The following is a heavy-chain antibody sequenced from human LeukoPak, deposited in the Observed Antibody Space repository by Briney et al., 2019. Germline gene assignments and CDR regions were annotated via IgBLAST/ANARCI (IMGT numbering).Heavy chain of an antibody. V-gene: IGHV4-31*03. Sequence: SETLSLTCSVSGGSISSGNYYCIWIRQHPGKGLVWIGSIYYSGTTSYTPSLKSRVSISVDTSKNQFSLRLSSVTAADTAVYYCARADKGYHGFDIWGQATMVTVSS. CDR1: GGSISSGNYY. J-gene: IGHJ3*02. D-gene: IGHD3-16*02. CDR3: ARADKGYHGFDI. CDR2: IYYSGTT.